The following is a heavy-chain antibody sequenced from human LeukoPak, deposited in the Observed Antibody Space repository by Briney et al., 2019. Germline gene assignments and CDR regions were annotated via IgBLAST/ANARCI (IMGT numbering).Heavy chain of an antibody. D-gene: IGHD5-18*01. CDR1: GLTFTSYL. CDR3: ARDVDTNY. CDR2: IKKDESEN. V-gene: IGHV3-7*03. J-gene: IGHJ4*02. Sequence: GGTLRLTCAAYGLTFTSYLMTWVRQAPGKALEEVANIKKDESENFYVGSARSRFTISSDNGRSAVSIQRNSQRDEDPAVYYCARDVDTNYWGQGTLVTVSS.